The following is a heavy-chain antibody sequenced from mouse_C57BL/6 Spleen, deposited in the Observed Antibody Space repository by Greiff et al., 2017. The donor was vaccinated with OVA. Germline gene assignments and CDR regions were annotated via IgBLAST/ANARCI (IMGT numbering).Heavy chain of an antibody. CDR3: TRSYYSNSPWFAY. CDR1: GYTFTSYW. D-gene: IGHD2-5*01. V-gene: IGHV1-5*01. CDR2: IYPGNSDT. Sequence: VQLQQSGTVLARPGASVKMSCKTSGYTFTSYWMHWVKQRPGPGLEWIGAIYPGNSDTSFNQKFTGKAKLTAVTSASTAYRELSSLTNEDSAVYYGTRSYYSNSPWFAYWGQGTLVTVSA. J-gene: IGHJ3*01.